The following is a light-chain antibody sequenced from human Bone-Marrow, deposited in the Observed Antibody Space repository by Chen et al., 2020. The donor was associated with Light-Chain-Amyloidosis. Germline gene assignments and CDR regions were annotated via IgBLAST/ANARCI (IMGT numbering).Light chain of an antibody. V-gene: IGLV2-11*01. CDR2: DVS. CDR3: CSYAGSYTFSYV. Sequence: QSALTQPRSVSGSPGQSVTISCTGTSSDVGGYNYVSWYQPHPGKAPKLMIYDVSKRPSGVPDRFSGSKSGNTASLTISGLQAEDEADYYCCSYAGSYTFSYVFGTGTKVTVL. J-gene: IGLJ1*01. CDR1: SSDVGGYNY.